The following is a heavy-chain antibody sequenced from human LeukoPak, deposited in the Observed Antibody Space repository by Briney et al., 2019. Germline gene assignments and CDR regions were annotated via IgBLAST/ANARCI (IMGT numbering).Heavy chain of an antibody. CDR3: ARADVDTTIWYYFDY. Sequence: SETLSLTCTVSGGSVSRFYWSWIRQPPGKGLEWIGYIYYSGSPNYNPSLKSRVNISIDTSKNQFSLKLSSVTPADTAVYYCARADVDTTIWYYFDYWGQGTLVTVSS. CDR1: GGSVSRFY. J-gene: IGHJ4*02. CDR2: IYYSGSP. V-gene: IGHV4-59*02. D-gene: IGHD5-18*01.